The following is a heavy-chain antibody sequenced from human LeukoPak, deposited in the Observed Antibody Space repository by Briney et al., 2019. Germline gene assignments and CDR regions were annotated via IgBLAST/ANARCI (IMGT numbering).Heavy chain of an antibody. CDR3: ARVYRRDGYNYFDH. D-gene: IGHD5-24*01. J-gene: IGHJ4*02. Sequence: ASVKVSCRASEYTFTDYYMHWVRQAPGQGLEWMGRINPNSGGTNYAQKFQGRVTMTRDTSISTAYMELNRLRSDDTAIYFCARVYRRDGYNYFDHWGQGTQVTVSS. CDR1: EYTFTDYY. V-gene: IGHV1-2*06. CDR2: INPNSGGT.